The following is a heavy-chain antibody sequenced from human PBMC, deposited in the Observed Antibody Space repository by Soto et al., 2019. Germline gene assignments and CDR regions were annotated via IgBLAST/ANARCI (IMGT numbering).Heavy chain of an antibody. CDR1: GDTFNSYT. V-gene: IGHV1-69*02. D-gene: IGHD3-10*01. CDR2: TIPILAMS. CDR3: AASYGSGSRAFDY. J-gene: IGHJ4*02. Sequence: QVQLVQSGPEVKMPGSSVKVSCKASGDTFNSYTINWVRQAPGQGLQWMGRTIPILAMSNYALKFQGRVTITAAKSTTTDYMELSRLRSDATAVYYCAASYGSGSRAFDYWGQGPLVTVSS.